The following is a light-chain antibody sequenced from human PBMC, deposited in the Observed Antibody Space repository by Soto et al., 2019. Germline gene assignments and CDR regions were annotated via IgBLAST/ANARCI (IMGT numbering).Light chain of an antibody. J-gene: IGLJ1*01. CDR2: EGF. CDR1: SSDVGSGNV. V-gene: IGLV2-23*01. Sequence: QSVLTQPASVSGSPGQSITISCTGTSSDVGSGNVVSWYQHYPGKAPQLIIYEGFKRPSGVSSRFSGSKSGNTASLTISGLQAEYEAEYYYCSHAGRDTYVFGTGTKVTVL. CDR3: CSHAGRDTYV.